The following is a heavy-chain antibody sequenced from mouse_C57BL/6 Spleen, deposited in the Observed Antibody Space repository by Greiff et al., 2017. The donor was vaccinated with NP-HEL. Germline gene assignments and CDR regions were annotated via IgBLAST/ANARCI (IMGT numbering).Heavy chain of an antibody. D-gene: IGHD1-3*01. CDR1: GYTFTSYW. V-gene: IGHV1-61*01. CDR3: ARGSGWAY. Sequence: VQLQQPGAELVRPGSSVKLSCKASGYTFTSYWMDWVKQRPGQGLEWIGNIYPSDSETHYNQKFKDKATLTVDKSSSTAYMQLSSLTSADSAVYYCARGSGWAYWGQGTLVTVSA. CDR2: IYPSDSET. J-gene: IGHJ3*01.